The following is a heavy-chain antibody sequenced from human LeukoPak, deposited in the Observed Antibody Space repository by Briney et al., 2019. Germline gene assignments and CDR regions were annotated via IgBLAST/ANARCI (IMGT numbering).Heavy chain of an antibody. CDR2: IPHSGST. V-gene: IGHV4-38-2*02. CDR3: ASITGTTSAAVY. J-gene: IGHJ4*02. Sequence: PSDTVSLTCTVSGYSFSSGYYWGWLRPPPRKGLEWGGSIPHSGSTYYNPSLKGRVTISVDTSKNQFSLKLSSVTAADTAVYYCASITGTTSAAVYWGQGTLVTVSS. CDR1: GYSFSSGYY. D-gene: IGHD1-20*01.